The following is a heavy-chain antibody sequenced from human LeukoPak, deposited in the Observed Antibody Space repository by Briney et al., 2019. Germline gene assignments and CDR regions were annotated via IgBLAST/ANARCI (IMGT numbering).Heavy chain of an antibody. D-gene: IGHD5-12*01. V-gene: IGHV3-21*01. J-gene: IGHJ4*02. CDR2: ISSSSSYI. CDR3: ARDARNSGYSGCDSGGGY. Sequence: GGSLRLSCAASGFTFSSYSMNWVRQAPGKGLEWVSSISSSSSYIYYADSVKGRFTISRDNAKNSLYLQMNSLRAEDTAVYYCARDARNSGYSGCDSGGGYWGQGTLVTVSS. CDR1: GFTFSSYS.